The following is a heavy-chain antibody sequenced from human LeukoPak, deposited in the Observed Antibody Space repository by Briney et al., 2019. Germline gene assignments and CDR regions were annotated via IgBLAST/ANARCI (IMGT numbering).Heavy chain of an antibody. CDR3: AREQWLAHLDY. CDR1: GFTFSSYW. V-gene: IGHV3-74*01. D-gene: IGHD6-19*01. Sequence: GGSLRLSCAASGFTFSSYWMHWVRQAPGKGLVWVSLLNSDGTSTFYADSVRGRFTISRDNAKNTLYLQMNSLRAEDTAVYYCAREQWLAHLDYWGQGTLVTVSS. CDR2: LNSDGTST. J-gene: IGHJ4*02.